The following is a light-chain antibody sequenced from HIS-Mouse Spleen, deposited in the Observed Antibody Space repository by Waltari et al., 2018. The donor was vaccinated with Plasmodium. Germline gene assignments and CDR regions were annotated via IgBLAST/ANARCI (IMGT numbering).Light chain of an antibody. CDR3: QQYNNWPYT. J-gene: IGKJ2*01. V-gene: IGKV3-15*01. CDR1: QSVTSN. Sequence: EIVMTHSPATLSVSPAERATLPCRASQSVTSNLAWYQQKPGQAPRLLIYGSSTMATGIPARFSGSGSGTEFTLTISSLQSEDFAVYYCQQYNNWPYTFGQGTKLEIK. CDR2: GSS.